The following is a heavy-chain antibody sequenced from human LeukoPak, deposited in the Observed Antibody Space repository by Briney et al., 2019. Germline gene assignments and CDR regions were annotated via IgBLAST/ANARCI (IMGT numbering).Heavy chain of an antibody. CDR3: ARDPGIVVVPAATPGAFDI. CDR2: ISSSSSYI. D-gene: IGHD2-2*01. Sequence: PGGSLRLSCAASGFTFSSYAMSWVRQAPGKGLEWVSSISSSSSYIYYADSVKGRFTISRDNAKNSLYLQMNSLGAEDAAVYYCARDPGIVVVPAATPGAFDIWGQGTMVTVSS. V-gene: IGHV3-21*01. J-gene: IGHJ3*02. CDR1: GFTFSSYA.